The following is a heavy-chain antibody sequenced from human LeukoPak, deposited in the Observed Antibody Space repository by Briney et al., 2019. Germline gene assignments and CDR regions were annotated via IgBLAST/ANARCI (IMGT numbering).Heavy chain of an antibody. Sequence: GGSLRLSCAASGITFSSYVMSWVRQAPGKGLEWVSVISGSGGTTYYADSVKGRFTISRDNSKNTLYLQMSSLRAEDTAVYYCAKKAGSRTDQYPLDYWGQGTLVTVSS. D-gene: IGHD2-15*01. CDR3: AKKAGSRTDQYPLDY. CDR2: ISGSGGTT. V-gene: IGHV3-23*01. J-gene: IGHJ4*02. CDR1: GITFSSYV.